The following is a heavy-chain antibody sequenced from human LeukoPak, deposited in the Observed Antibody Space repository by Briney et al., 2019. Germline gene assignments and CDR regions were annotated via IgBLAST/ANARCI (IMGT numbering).Heavy chain of an antibody. J-gene: IGHJ4*02. CDR2: ISSSGSHT. Sequence: PGGSLRLSCAASGFSFSTYTMNWVRQAPGKGLEWVSSISSSGSHTYFADSVKGRFTITRDNTKKSLYLQMNSLRAGDTAMYYCASRNSALSFDYWGQGTLVTVSS. D-gene: IGHD3-16*02. CDR1: GFSFSTYT. CDR3: ASRNSALSFDY. V-gene: IGHV3-21*01.